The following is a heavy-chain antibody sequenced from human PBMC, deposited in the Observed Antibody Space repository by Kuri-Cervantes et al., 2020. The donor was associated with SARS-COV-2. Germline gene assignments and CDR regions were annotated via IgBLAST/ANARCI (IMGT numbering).Heavy chain of an antibody. D-gene: IGHD1-26*01. CDR1: GYTLTELS. J-gene: IGHJ4*02. Sequence: ASVKVSCKASGYTLTELSIHWVRQAPGEGLEWMGNFDGEGGETIYAQKFQDRVTVSGDTSSDTSYMELSSLRYDDTAVYYCATGEPVPPHLQIARRPDLNSWGQGTLVTVSS. V-gene: IGHV1-24*01. CDR3: ATGEPVPPHLQIARRPDLNS. CDR2: FDGEGGET.